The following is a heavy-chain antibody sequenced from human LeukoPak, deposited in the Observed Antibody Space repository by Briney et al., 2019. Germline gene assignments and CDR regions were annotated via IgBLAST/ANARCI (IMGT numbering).Heavy chain of an antibody. J-gene: IGHJ4*02. CDR1: GFTFSSYS. V-gene: IGHV3-23*01. CDR2: IIGSSGDT. D-gene: IGHD5-12*01. CDR3: AKGAYDYIEMGYFDY. Sequence: GSLRLSCAASGFTFSSYSMNWVRQAPGKGLEWVSLIIGSSGDTFYADSVKGRFTISRDNSKNRLYLQMNSLRAEDTALYYCAKGAYDYIEMGYFDYWGQGTLVTVSS.